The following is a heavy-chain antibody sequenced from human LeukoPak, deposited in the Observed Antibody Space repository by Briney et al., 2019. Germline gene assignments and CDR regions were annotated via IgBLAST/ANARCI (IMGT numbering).Heavy chain of an antibody. CDR1: GGSISSSSYY. V-gene: IGHV4-39*01. CDR3: ARHARYDFWSGYYGFYYYYGMDV. Sequence: SETLSLTCTVSGGSISSSSYYWGWIRQPPGKGLEWIGSIYYSGSTYYNPSLKSRVTISVDTSKNQFSLKMSSVTAADTAVYYCARHARYDFWSGYYGFYYYYGMDVWGQGTTVTVSS. D-gene: IGHD3-3*01. CDR2: IYYSGST. J-gene: IGHJ6*02.